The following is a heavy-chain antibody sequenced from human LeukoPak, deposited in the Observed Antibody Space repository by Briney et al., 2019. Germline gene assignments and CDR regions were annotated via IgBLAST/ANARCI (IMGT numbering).Heavy chain of an antibody. J-gene: IGHJ5*02. CDR1: GGSFSGYY. CDR3: ARLVHCSGGSCYSAGGRDWFDP. D-gene: IGHD2-15*01. V-gene: IGHV4-34*01. Sequence: PSETLSLTCAVYGGSFSGYYWSWIRQPPGKGLEWIGEINHSGSTYYNPSLKSRVTISVDTSKNQFSLKLSSVTAADTAVYYCARLVHCSGGSCYSAGGRDWFDPWGQGTLVTVSS. CDR2: INHSGST.